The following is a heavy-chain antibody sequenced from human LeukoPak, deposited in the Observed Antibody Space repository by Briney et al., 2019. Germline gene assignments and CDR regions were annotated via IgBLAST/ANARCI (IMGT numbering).Heavy chain of an antibody. CDR1: GGSFSGYY. V-gene: IGHV4-34*01. D-gene: IGHD1-26*01. Sequence: PSETLSLTCAVYGGSFSGYYWSWIRQPPGKGLEWIGEINHSGSTNYNPSLKSRVTISVDTSKNQFSLKLSSVTAADTAVYYCARGPYFYWGQGTLVTVSS. CDR3: ARGPYFY. J-gene: IGHJ4*02. CDR2: INHSGST.